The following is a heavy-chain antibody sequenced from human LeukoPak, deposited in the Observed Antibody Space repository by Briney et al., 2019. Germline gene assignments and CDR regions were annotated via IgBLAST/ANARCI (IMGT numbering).Heavy chain of an antibody. V-gene: IGHV3-73*01. Sequence: GGSLRLSCAASGFTFSSYAMSWVRQAPGKGLEWVGRIRSKANSYATAYAASVKGRFTISRDDSKNTAYLQMNSLKTEDTAVYYCTSWTVLLWFGEFGMDVWGKGTTVTISS. CDR2: IRSKANSYAT. CDR1: GFTFSSYA. D-gene: IGHD3-10*01. CDR3: TSWTVLLWFGEFGMDV. J-gene: IGHJ6*04.